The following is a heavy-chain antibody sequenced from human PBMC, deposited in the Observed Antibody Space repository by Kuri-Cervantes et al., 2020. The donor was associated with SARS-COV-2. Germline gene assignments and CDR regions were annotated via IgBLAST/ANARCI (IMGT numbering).Heavy chain of an antibody. CDR2: ISAYNGNT. CDR3: ARSIFGGSRDAFDI. CDR1: GYTLTSCY. D-gene: IGHD3-3*01. V-gene: IGHV1-18*04. J-gene: IGHJ3*02. Sequence: ASVKVSCKASGYTLTSCYMHWVRQAPGQGLEWMGWISAYNGNTNYAQKPQGRVTMTTDTSTSTAYMELRSLRSDDTAVYYCARSIFGGSRDAFDIWAKGQWSPSPQ.